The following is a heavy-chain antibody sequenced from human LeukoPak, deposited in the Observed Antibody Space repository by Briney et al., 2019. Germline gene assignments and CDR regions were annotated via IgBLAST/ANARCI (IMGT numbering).Heavy chain of an antibody. CDR3: ARRTLYGGWFDP. CDR1: GYSLSSGYY. D-gene: IGHD3-10*01. Sequence: SETLSLICAVSGYSLSSGYYWGWIRQPPGKGLEWIGSIYHSGSTYYNPSLKSRVTISVDTSKNQFSLKLSSVTAADTAVYYCARRTLYGGWFDPWGQGTLVTVSS. CDR2: IYHSGST. V-gene: IGHV4-38-2*01. J-gene: IGHJ5*02.